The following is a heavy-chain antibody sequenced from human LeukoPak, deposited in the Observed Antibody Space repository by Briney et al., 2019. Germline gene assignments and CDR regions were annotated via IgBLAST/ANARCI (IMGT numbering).Heavy chain of an antibody. CDR3: AKAAYGDYVNWFDP. D-gene: IGHD4-17*01. CDR1: GFTFSSHA. J-gene: IGHJ5*02. CDR2: IGGIGAST. V-gene: IGHV3-23*01. Sequence: PGGSLRLSCAASGFTFSSHAMTWPRQAPGKGLEWVSSIGGIGASTYYADPVKGRFTISRDNSKNTLYLQMNSLRAEDTALYYCAKAAYGDYVNWFDPWGQGILVIVSS.